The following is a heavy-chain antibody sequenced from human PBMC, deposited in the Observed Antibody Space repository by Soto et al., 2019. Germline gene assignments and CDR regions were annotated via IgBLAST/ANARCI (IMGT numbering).Heavy chain of an antibody. CDR1: GYTFTSYG. D-gene: IGHD2-15*01. J-gene: IGHJ6*02. V-gene: IGHV1-18*04. Sequence: QGQLVQSGAEVKKPGASVKVSCKASGYTFTSYGISWVRQAPGQGLEWMGWISAKKGNTKYAQKFQGRVTMTTDTSTSTANMELRSLRSDDTAVYYCAREILSPDFYFHGMDVWGHGTTVTVSS. CDR3: AREILSPDFYFHGMDV. CDR2: ISAKKGNT.